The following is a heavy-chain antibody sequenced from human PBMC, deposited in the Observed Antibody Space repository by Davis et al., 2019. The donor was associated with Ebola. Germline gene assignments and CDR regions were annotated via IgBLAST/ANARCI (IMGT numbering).Heavy chain of an antibody. CDR1: GYTFTSYA. J-gene: IGHJ6*02. V-gene: IGHV1-69*13. CDR3: ARPIISGDYIWGSYRDYYYYGMDV. CDR2: IIPIFGTA. D-gene: IGHD3-16*02. Sequence: AASVKVSCKASGYTFTSYAISWVRQAPGQGLEWMGGIIPIFGTANYAQKFQGRVTITADESTSTAYMELSSLRSEDTAVYYCARPIISGDYIWGSYRDYYYYGMDVWGQGTTVTVSS.